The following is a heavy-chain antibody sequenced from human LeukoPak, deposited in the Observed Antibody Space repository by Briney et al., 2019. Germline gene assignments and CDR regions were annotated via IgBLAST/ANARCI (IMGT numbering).Heavy chain of an antibody. D-gene: IGHD3-22*01. CDR2: LYTSGST. CDR1: GGPISSYY. CDR3: AREVHMGTYYYDSSGYFDY. Sequence: KPSETLSLTCTVSGGPISSYYWSWIRQSAGKALEWIGRLYTSGSTNYNLPHKTRVTMSVDTAKNQFSLKLSSVTAADTAVYYCAREVHMGTYYYDSSGYFDYWGQGTLVTVSS. V-gene: IGHV4-4*07. J-gene: IGHJ4*02.